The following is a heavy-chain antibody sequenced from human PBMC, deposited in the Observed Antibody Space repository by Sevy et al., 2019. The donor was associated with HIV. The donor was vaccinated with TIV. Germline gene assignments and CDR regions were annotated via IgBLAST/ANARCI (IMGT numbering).Heavy chain of an antibody. V-gene: IGHV3-23*01. CDR1: GFTFSSYA. CDR3: AKERSGELLCIGEPPYYCDF. J-gene: IGHJ4*02. CDR2: ITDTGGDT. D-gene: IGHD3-10*01. Sequence: GGSLRLSCAASGFTFSSYAMTWVRQAPGKGLEWVSSITDTGGDTYYADSVKGRFIVSRDNSKNTLDLQMSSLRADDTAVYYCAKERSGELLCIGEPPYYCDFWGQGTLVTVSS.